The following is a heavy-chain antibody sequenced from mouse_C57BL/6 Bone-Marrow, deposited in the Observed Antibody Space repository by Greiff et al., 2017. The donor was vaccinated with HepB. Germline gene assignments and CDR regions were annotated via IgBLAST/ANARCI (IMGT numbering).Heavy chain of an antibody. CDR2: INPSSGYT. Sequence: VQRVESGAELARPGASVKMSCKASGYTFTSYTMHWVKQRPGQGLEWIGYINPSSGYTKYNQKFKDKATLTADKSSSTAYMQLSSLTSEDSAVYYCARNYGSSYVGFDYWGQGTTLTVSS. CDR3: ARNYGSSYVGFDY. CDR1: GYTFTSYT. D-gene: IGHD1-1*01. V-gene: IGHV1-4*01. J-gene: IGHJ2*01.